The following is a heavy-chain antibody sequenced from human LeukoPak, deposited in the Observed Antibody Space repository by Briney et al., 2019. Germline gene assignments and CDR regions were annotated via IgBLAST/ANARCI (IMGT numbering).Heavy chain of an antibody. V-gene: IGHV3-30*01. D-gene: IGHD6-6*01. Sequence: PGGSLRLSCAASGFTFSSYAMHWVRQAPGKGLEWVAVISYDGSNKYYADSVKGRFTICRDNSKNTLYLQMNSLRAEDTAVYYCARGPTPIAARGGWFDPWGQGTLVTVSS. CDR2: ISYDGSNK. CDR1: GFTFSSYA. J-gene: IGHJ5*02. CDR3: ARGPTPIAARGGWFDP.